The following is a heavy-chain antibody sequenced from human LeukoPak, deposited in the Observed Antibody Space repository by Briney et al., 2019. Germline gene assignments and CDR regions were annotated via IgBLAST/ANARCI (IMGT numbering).Heavy chain of an antibody. D-gene: IGHD6-6*01. CDR1: GGTFSSYA. Sequence: ASVKVSCKASGGTFSSYAISWVRQAPGQGLEWMGGIIPIFGTANYAQKFQGRVTITADESTSTAHMELSSLRSEDTAVYYCARGIAASEDYYYYMDVWGKGTTVTVSS. CDR3: ARGIAASEDYYYYMDV. CDR2: IIPIFGTA. V-gene: IGHV1-69*13. J-gene: IGHJ6*03.